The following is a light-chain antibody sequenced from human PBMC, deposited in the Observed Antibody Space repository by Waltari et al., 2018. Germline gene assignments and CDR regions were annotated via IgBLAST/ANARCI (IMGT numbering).Light chain of an antibody. CDR1: QSLVYTDGISY. CDR2: KVS. CDR3: MQATHWPVT. Sequence: DVGLTQSPLSLPVTLGKPASLSCRSSQSLVYTDGISYLNWFHQRPGQAPRRLIYKVSNRDSGVPDRFSGSGSGTDFTLMISSVEADDVGVYFCMQATHWPVTFGQGTRLEIK. V-gene: IGKV2-30*01. J-gene: IGKJ5*01.